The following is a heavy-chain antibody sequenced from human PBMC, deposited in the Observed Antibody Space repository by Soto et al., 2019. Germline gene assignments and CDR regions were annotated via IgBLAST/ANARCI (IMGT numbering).Heavy chain of an antibody. CDR1: GYSFTDYW. V-gene: IGHV5-51*01. CDR2: IYPGDSDA. D-gene: IGHD3-9*01. Sequence: GESLKISCNSSGYSFTDYWIGWVRQMPGKGLEWMGIIYPGDSDARYSPSFQGQVTISVDTSINTAFLRWNSLTASDTAMYYCARQADYNILTGYFYYFDYWGQGSLVTVSS. J-gene: IGHJ4*02. CDR3: ARQADYNILTGYFYYFDY.